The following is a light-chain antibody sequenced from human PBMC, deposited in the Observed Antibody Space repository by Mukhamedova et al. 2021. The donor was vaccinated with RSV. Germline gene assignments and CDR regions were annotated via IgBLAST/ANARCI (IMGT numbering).Light chain of an antibody. CDR3: QQYDKVPLT. Sequence: VTITCQASQDITNYLNWYQQKPGKAPKLLIYDVFNLERGVPSRFSGSGSRADYTLTINRLQPEDIATYYCQQYDKVPLTFGGGTK. CDR2: DVF. V-gene: IGKV1-33*01. CDR1: QDITNY. J-gene: IGKJ4*01.